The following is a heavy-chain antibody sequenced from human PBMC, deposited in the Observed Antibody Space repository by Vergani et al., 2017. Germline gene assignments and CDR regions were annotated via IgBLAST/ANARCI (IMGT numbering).Heavy chain of an antibody. V-gene: IGHV3-72*01. J-gene: IGHJ3*02. Sequence: EVQVVESGGGLVQPGGSLRLSCAASGFIFSDYYMDWVRQAPGKGLEWVGRIRNKANDYTTQYAASVKGRFTISRDDSKSYLYLQMNSLQTEDTALYYCVRVKGSNWNDHLYDSWGQGTLVTVSS. CDR2: IRNKANDYTT. CDR1: GFIFSDYY. CDR3: VRVKGSNWNDHLYDS. D-gene: IGHD1-1*01.